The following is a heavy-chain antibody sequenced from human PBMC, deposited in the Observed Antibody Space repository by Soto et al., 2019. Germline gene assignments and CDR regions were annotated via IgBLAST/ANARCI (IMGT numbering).Heavy chain of an antibody. V-gene: IGHV4-4*07. CDR3: ARDIASYAYGEGY. J-gene: IGHJ4*02. Sequence: SETLSLTCTVSGGSINSYWWSWIRQPAGKGLEWVGRVYSSGTTDYNPSLNSRATMSVETSKNQFSLKLSSVTAADTAVYYCARDIASYAYGEGYWGQGIQVTVSS. CDR1: GGSINSYW. CDR2: VYSSGTT. D-gene: IGHD2-21*01.